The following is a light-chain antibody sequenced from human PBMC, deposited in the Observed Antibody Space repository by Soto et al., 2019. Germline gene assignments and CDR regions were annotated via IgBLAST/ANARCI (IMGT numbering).Light chain of an antibody. CDR2: GAL. Sequence: EEVLTHSPGTLSLSPGEGATLSCRAIQSVVTSYLAWYQQKYGQSPRLLIYGALYRAPGIPDRFSGSGSGTDFTLTISSLQSEDFAVYYCQQYNNWPPITFGQGTRLEIK. J-gene: IGKJ5*01. V-gene: IGKV3D-15*01. CDR3: QQYNNWPPIT. CDR1: QSVVTSY.